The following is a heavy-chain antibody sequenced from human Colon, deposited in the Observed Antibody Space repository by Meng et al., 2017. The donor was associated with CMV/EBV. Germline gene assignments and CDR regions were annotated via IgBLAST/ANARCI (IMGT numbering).Heavy chain of an antibody. J-gene: IGHJ6*02. Sequence: GESLKISCAASGFSVSSYWMHWVRQAPGKGLVWVSCINSDGSSTTYADPVKGRFTFSRDNAKNTLYLQMNSLRAEDTAVYYCARANNHAMDVWGQGTTVTVSS. V-gene: IGHV3-74*01. D-gene: IGHD1/OR15-1a*01. CDR3: ARANNHAMDV. CDR1: GFSVSSYW. CDR2: INSDGSST.